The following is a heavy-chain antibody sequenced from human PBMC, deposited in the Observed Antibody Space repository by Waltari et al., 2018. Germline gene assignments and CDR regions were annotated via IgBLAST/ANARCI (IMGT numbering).Heavy chain of an antibody. D-gene: IGHD6-19*01. J-gene: IGHJ4*02. CDR2: INHSGRT. Sequence: QVQLQQWGAGLLKPSETLSLTCAVYGGSFSGYYWRWIRQPPGKGLEWIGEINHSGRTNSSPSLKSRVTISADPSKNQFSLKRSSVTAADTAVYYCARGPASIGWFDGGRQWLPHVYWGQGTLVTVSS. CDR3: ARGPASIGWFDGGRQWLPHVY. CDR1: GGSFSGYY. V-gene: IGHV4-34*01.